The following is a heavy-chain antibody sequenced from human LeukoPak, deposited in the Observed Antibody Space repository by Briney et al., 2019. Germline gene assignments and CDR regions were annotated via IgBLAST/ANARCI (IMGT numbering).Heavy chain of an antibody. Sequence: SETLSLTCAVSGGSISSYYWSWIRQPPGKGLEWIGYIYYSGSTNYNPSLKSRVTISADTSKNQFSLKLSSVTAADTAVYYCARGGPNCFDPWGQGTLVTVSS. CDR2: IYYSGST. V-gene: IGHV4-59*01. CDR1: GGSISSYY. D-gene: IGHD3-16*01. J-gene: IGHJ5*02. CDR3: ARGGPNCFDP.